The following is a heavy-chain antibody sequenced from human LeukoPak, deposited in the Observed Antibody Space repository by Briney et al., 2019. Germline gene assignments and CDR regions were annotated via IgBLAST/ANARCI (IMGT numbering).Heavy chain of an antibody. J-gene: IGHJ4*02. CDR1: GGTFSSYA. Sequence: SVKVSCKASGGTFSSYAISWVRQAPGQGLEWMGGIIPIFGTANYAQKFQGRFTIPADDSTSTAYMELSSLRSEDTAVYYCAGRTWIQRYEALGGFDYWGQGTLVTVSS. D-gene: IGHD5-18*01. V-gene: IGHV1-69*13. CDR2: IIPIFGTA. CDR3: AGRTWIQRYEALGGFDY.